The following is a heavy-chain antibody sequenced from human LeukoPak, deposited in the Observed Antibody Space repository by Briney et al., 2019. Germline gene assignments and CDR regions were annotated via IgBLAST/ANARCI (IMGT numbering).Heavy chain of an antibody. CDR2: INPNSGGT. V-gene: IGHV1-2*02. CDR3: ARPLTYCSSTSCLDAFDI. J-gene: IGHJ3*02. Sequence: ASVKVSCKASGYTFTGYYMHWVRQAPGQGLEWMGWINPNSGGTNYAQKFQGRVTMTRDTSISTAYMELSRLRSDDTAVYYCARPLTYCSSTSCLDAFDIWGQGTMVTVSS. CDR1: GYTFTGYY. D-gene: IGHD2-2*01.